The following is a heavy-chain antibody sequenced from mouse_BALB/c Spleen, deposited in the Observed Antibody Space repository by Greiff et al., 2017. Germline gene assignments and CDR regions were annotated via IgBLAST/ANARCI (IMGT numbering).Heavy chain of an antibody. CDR2: ISDGGSYT. CDR1: GFTFSDYY. D-gene: IGHD2-2*01. Sequence: EVMLVESGGGLVKPGGSLKLSCAASGFTFSDYYMYWVRQTPEKRLEWVATISDGGSYTYYPDSVKGRFTISRDNAKNNLYLQMSSLKSEDTAMYYCARDRGGYDPWFAYWGQGTLVTVSA. J-gene: IGHJ3*01. V-gene: IGHV5-4*02. CDR3: ARDRGGYDPWFAY.